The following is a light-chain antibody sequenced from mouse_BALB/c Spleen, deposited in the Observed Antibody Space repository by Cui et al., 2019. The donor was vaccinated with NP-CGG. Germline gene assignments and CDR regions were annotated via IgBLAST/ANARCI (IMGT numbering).Light chain of an antibody. CDR1: TGAVTNSNY. CDR3: ALWYSNHWV. Sequence: QAVVTQESELTTSPGETVTLTCRSSTGAVTNSNYANWVQEKPDHLFTGLIGGTNNRAPGVPARFSGSLIGDKAALTITGAQTEDEAIYFCALWYSNHWVFDGGTKLTVL. V-gene: IGLV1*01. CDR2: GTN. J-gene: IGLJ1*01.